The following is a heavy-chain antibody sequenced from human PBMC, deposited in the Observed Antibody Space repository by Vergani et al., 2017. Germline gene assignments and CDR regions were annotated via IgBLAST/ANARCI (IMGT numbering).Heavy chain of an antibody. CDR2: IYTSGST. CDR1: GGSISSYY. D-gene: IGHD2-2*02. Sequence: QVQLQESGPGLVKPSETLSLTCTVSGGSISSYYWRWIRQPAGKGLEWIGRIYTSGSTNYNPSLKSRVTMSVDTSKNQFSLKLSSVTAADTAVYYCAREAYCSSTSCYKDYYYMDVWGKGTTVTVSS. J-gene: IGHJ6*03. V-gene: IGHV4-4*07. CDR3: AREAYCSSTSCYKDYYYMDV.